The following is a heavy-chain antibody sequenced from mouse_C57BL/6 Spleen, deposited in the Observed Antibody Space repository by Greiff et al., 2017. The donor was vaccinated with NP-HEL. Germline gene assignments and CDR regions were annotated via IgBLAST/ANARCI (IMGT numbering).Heavy chain of an antibody. CDR3: ARESPLFDY. CDR2: ISDGGSYT. Sequence: EVKVEESGGGLVKPGGSLKLSCAASGFTFSSYAMSWVRQTPEKRLEWVATISDGGSYTYYPDNVKGRFTISRDNAKNNLYLQMSHLKSEDTAMYYCARESPLFDYWGQGTTLTVSS. CDR1: GFTFSSYA. J-gene: IGHJ2*01. V-gene: IGHV5-4*01.